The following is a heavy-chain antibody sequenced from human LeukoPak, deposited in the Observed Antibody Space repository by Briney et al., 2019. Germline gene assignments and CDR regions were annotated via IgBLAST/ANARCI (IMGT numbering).Heavy chain of an antibody. Sequence: SETLSLTCTVSGGSISSDNCSWSWIRQPAGKGLEWSGRVYTSGSTNYNPSLKSPVTISVYTSKNQFSLKLSSVTAADSAVYYCARGPPWYHRGGPDYWGQGTLVTVSS. D-gene: IGHD1-14*01. V-gene: IGHV4-61*02. CDR2: VYTSGST. CDR1: GGSISSDN. J-gene: IGHJ4*02. CDR3: ARGPPWYHRGGPDY.